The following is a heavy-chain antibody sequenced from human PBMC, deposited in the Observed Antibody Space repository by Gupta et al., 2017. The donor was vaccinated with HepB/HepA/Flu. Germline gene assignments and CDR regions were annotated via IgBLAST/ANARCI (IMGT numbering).Heavy chain of an antibody. V-gene: IGHV3-11*01. CDR2: IRRDGDII. D-gene: IGHD3-16*01. CDR3: ARDEYDYVWGN. Sequence: QVHLVESGGGLVKPGGSLSLSCAASGFTFSNHYMTWIRQAPGKGLEWISYIRRDGDIIYYADSVTGRFTISRDNVKNSVYLQMNSLRVEDTAVYYCARDEYDYVWGNWGQGTLVTVSS. J-gene: IGHJ4*02. CDR1: GFTFSNHY.